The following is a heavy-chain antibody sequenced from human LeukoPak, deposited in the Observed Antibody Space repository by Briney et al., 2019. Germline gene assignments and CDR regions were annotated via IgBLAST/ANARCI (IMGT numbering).Heavy chain of an antibody. CDR3: AKDATGGDYYDSSRDY. D-gene: IGHD3-22*01. J-gene: IGHJ4*02. CDR2: IYSGGST. CDR1: GFTVRTHS. Sequence: GGSLRLSCTASGFTVRTHSMSWVRQAPGKGLEWVSVIYSGGSTYYADSVNGRFTISRDSSKNTLFLQMTSLRAEDTAVYYCAKDATGGDYYDSSRDYWGQGTLVTVSS. V-gene: IGHV3-66*01.